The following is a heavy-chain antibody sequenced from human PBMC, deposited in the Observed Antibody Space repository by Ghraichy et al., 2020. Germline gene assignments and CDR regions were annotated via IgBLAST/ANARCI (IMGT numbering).Heavy chain of an antibody. CDR2: INQGGSEK. Sequence: GGSLRLSCAASGFTFTSYWMTWVRQAPGKGLEWVANINQGGSEKFYVDSVKGRFTISRDNAKNSLYLQMNSLRVEDTAVYYCARGGRIATAGKTSYYGMDVWGQGTTVTVSS. V-gene: IGHV3-7*01. CDR3: ARGGRIATAGKTSYYGMDV. D-gene: IGHD6-13*01. CDR1: GFTFTSYW. J-gene: IGHJ6*02.